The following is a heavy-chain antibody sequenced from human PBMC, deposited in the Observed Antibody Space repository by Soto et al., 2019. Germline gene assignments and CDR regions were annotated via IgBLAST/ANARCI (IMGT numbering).Heavy chain of an antibody. J-gene: IGHJ6*03. CDR3: ARDRGVPPPVAGNTHYYYYMDV. CDR1: GYSFTNYG. D-gene: IGHD6-19*01. CDR2: ISAYNGDT. V-gene: IGHV1-18*01. Sequence: QDQLVQSGGEVKKPGASVKVSCKASGYSFTNYGITWVRQAPGPGFEWMGWISAYNGDTNYAQKIQGRVTMTTDASTSTAYLELRSLRSDDTAVYYCARDRGVPPPVAGNTHYYYYMDVWGKGTTVTVSS.